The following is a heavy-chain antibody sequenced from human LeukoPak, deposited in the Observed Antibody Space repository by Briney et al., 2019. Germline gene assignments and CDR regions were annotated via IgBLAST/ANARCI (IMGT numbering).Heavy chain of an antibody. Sequence: SETLSLTCTVSGGSISSSSYYWGWIRQPPGKGLEWIGSIYYSGSTYYNPSLKSRVTISVDTSKNQFSLKLSSVTAADTAVYYCASIAEQPYYFDYWGQGTLVTVSS. D-gene: IGHD6-13*01. CDR1: GGSISSSSYY. CDR2: IYYSGST. V-gene: IGHV4-39*07. CDR3: ASIAEQPYYFDY. J-gene: IGHJ4*02.